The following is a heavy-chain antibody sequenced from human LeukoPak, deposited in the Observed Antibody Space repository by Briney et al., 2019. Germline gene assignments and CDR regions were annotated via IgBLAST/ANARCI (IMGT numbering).Heavy chain of an antibody. Sequence: SETLSLTCAVYGGSFSGYYWSWIRQPQGKGLEWIGEINHSGSTNYNPSLKSRVTISVDTSKNQFSLKLSSVTAADTAVYYCVRGLSGLPIDHWGQGTLVTVSS. CDR3: VRGLSGLPIDH. D-gene: IGHD4-11*01. V-gene: IGHV4-34*01. CDR2: INHSGST. J-gene: IGHJ4*02. CDR1: GGSFSGYY.